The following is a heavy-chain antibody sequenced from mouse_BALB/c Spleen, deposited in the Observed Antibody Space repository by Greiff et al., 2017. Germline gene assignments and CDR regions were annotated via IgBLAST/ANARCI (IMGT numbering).Heavy chain of an antibody. V-gene: IGHV14-3*02. CDR3: GATGWFAY. Sequence: VQLQQSGAELVKPGASVKLSCTASGFNIKDTYMHWVKQRPEQGLEWIGRIDPANGNTKYDPKFQGKATITADTASNTAYLQLSSLTSEDTAVYYCGATGWFAYWGQGTLVTVSA. D-gene: IGHD4-1*02. J-gene: IGHJ3*01. CDR1: GFNIKDTY. CDR2: IDPANGNT.